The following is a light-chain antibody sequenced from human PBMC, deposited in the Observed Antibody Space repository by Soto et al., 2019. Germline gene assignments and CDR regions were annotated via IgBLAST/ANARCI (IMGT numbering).Light chain of an antibody. V-gene: IGKV1-6*01. Sequence: PSPLSPADARSVTITCRATQDYHNYLKWYQQKPENAPNLLIDVASSSQSGVPSLFRGSGSETDFTITIGILEAEDFAVYYCPEYGSRPHTVGHGTKVDI. CDR2: VAS. CDR1: QDYHNY. CDR3: PEYGSRPHT. J-gene: IGKJ1*01.